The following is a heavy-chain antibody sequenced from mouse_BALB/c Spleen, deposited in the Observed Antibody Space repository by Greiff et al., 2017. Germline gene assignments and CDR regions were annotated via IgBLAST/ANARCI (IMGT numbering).Heavy chain of an antibody. J-gene: IGHJ3*01. D-gene: IGHD1-2*01. CDR1: GFSLTSYG. CDR2: IWAGGST. Sequence: QVHVKQSGPGLVAPSQSLSITCTVSGFSLTSYGVHWVRQPPGKGLEWLGVIWAGGSTNYNSALMSRLSISKDNSKSQVFLKMNSLQTDDTAMYYCARDGTTAPFAYWGQGTLVTVSA. V-gene: IGHV2-9*02. CDR3: ARDGTTAPFAY.